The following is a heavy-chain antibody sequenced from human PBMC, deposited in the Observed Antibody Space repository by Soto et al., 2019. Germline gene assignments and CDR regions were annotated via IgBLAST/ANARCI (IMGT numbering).Heavy chain of an antibody. CDR2: ISYDGSNK. V-gene: IGHV3-30*18. Sequence: GGSLRLSCAASGFTFSSYGMHWVRQAPGKGLEWVAVISYDGSNKYYADSVKGRFTTSRDNSKNTLYLQMNSLRAEDTAVYYCAKDFVAGILRYYYYGMDVWGQGTTVTVSS. CDR1: GFTFSSYG. CDR3: AKDFVAGILRYYYYGMDV. D-gene: IGHD1-26*01. J-gene: IGHJ6*02.